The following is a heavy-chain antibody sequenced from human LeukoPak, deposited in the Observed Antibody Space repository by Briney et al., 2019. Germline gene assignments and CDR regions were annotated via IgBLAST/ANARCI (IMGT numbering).Heavy chain of an antibody. V-gene: IGHV3-23*01. D-gene: IGHD6-19*01. CDR3: AKQGENSGWGSFDH. J-gene: IGHJ4*02. CDR2: TSGGGSRT. CDR1: GFTFSTYE. Sequence: PGGSLRLSCAASGFTFSTYEMNWVRQAPGKGLDWVSTTSGGGSRTYYADSVKGRFTISRDDSKNTHYLQMDSLRVEDTAIYYCAKQGENSGWGSFDHWGQGILVTVSS.